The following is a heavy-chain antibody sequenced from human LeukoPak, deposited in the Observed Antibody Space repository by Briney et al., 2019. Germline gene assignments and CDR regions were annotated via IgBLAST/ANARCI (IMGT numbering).Heavy chain of an antibody. CDR1: GYTFTSYD. Sequence: ASVKVSCKASGYTFTSYDINWVRQATGQGLEWMGWMNPNSGNTGYAQKFQGRVTITRNTSISTAYMELSSLRSEDTAVYYCATYPVGATHYYYYYMDVWGKGTTVTISS. CDR2: MNPNSGNT. V-gene: IGHV1-8*03. CDR3: ATYPVGATHYYYYYMDV. J-gene: IGHJ6*03. D-gene: IGHD1-26*01.